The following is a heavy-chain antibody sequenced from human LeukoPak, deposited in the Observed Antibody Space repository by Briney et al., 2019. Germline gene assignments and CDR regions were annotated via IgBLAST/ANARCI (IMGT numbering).Heavy chain of an antibody. CDR3: ARGHRPYTSACFFDS. CDR1: GFTFSTYT. Sequence: GGSLRLSCAASGFTFSTYTMHWVRQAPGKGLEWVAVIAYDGSYKYYADSVRGRFTFSRDNSKNTLYLQMSSLRGEDTVVYYCARGHRPYTSACFFDSWGQGTLVTVSS. V-gene: IGHV3-30*04. J-gene: IGHJ4*02. D-gene: IGHD6-25*01. CDR2: IAYDGSYK.